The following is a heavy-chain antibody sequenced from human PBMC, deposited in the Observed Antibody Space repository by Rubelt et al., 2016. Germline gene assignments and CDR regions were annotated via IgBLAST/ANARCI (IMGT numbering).Heavy chain of an antibody. J-gene: IGHJ4*02. CDR1: GGSISSGGYY. Sequence: QVQLQESGPGLVKPSQTLSVTCTVSGGSISSGGYYWSWIRHHPGKGLEWIGYIYYSGRAYYNPSLESRTTISLDTSKNQFSLRLNSMTAADTAVYYCARERTRPLGALDSWGQGTLVTVSS. CDR2: IYYSGRA. D-gene: IGHD3-10*01. CDR3: ARERTRPLGALDS. V-gene: IGHV4-31*03.